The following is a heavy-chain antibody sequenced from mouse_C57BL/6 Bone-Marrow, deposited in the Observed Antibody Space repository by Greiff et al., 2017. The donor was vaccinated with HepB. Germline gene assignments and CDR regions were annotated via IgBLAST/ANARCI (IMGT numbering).Heavy chain of an antibody. D-gene: IGHD2-1*01. J-gene: IGHJ3*01. CDR1: GFSLTSYG. V-gene: IGHV2-5*01. CDR2: IWRGGST. CDR3: ASFYYGNPAWFAY. Sequence: VKLQQSGPGLVQPSQSLSITCTVSGFSLTSYGVHWVRQSPGKGLEWLGVIWRGGSTDYNAAFMSRLSITKDNSKSQVFFKMHSLQADDTAIYYCASFYYGNPAWFAYWGQGTLVTVSA.